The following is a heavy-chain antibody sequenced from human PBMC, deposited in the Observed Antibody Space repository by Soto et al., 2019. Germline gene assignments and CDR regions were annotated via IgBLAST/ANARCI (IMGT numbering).Heavy chain of an antibody. CDR1: GFTFDDYA. Sequence: EVQLVESGGGLVQPGRSLRLSCAASGFTFDDYAMHWVRQAPGKGLEWVSGISWDSGSIGYADSVKGRFTISRDNAKNSLYLQMNSLRSEDTALYYCAKDRGTYYYGSGNCFDYWGQGTRVTVSS. CDR3: AKDRGTYYYGSGNCFDY. CDR2: ISWDSGSI. D-gene: IGHD3-10*01. J-gene: IGHJ4*02. V-gene: IGHV3-9*01.